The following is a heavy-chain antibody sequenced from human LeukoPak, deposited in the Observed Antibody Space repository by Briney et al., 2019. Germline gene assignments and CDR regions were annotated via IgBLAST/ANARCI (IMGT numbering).Heavy chain of an antibody. CDR2: ISRSTSTI. V-gene: IGHV3-48*01. J-gene: IGHJ4*02. CDR3: ARGADHDY. CDR1: GFTFSSYS. Sequence: PGGSLRLSCAVSGFTFSSYSMNWVRQGPGKGLEWVSYISRSTSTIYYADSVKGRFTISRDSAKNSLYLQMNSLRAEDTAVYYCARGADHDYWGQGTLVTVSS.